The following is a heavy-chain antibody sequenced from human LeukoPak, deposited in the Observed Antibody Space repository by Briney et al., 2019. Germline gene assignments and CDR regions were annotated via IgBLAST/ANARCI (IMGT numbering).Heavy chain of an antibody. CDR2: ISYDGSNK. Sequence: GGSLRLSCAASGFTFSSYAMHWVRQAPGKGLEWVAVISYDGSNKYYADSVKGRFTISRDNSKNTLYLQMNSLRAEDTAVYYCARANGEYSSSSLDPWGQGTLVTVSS. D-gene: IGHD6-6*01. CDR1: GFTFSSYA. V-gene: IGHV3-30-3*01. J-gene: IGHJ5*02. CDR3: ARANGEYSSSSLDP.